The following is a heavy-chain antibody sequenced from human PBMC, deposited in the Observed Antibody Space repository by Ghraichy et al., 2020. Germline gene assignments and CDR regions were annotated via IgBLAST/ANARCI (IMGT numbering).Heavy chain of an antibody. D-gene: IGHD5-12*01. CDR2: IWYDGSNK. J-gene: IGHJ4*02. Sequence: GGSLRLSCAASGFTFSSYGMHWVRQAPGKGLEWAAFIWYDGSNKYYADSVKGRFTISRDNSKNTLYLQMNSLRAEDTAVYYCAKDTAGGGYGPIFDYWGQGTLVTVSS. CDR1: GFTFSSYG. V-gene: IGHV3-30*02. CDR3: AKDTAGGGYGPIFDY.